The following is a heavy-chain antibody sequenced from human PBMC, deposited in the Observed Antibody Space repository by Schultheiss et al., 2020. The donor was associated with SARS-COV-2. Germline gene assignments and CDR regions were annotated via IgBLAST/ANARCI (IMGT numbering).Heavy chain of an antibody. D-gene: IGHD1-26*01. Sequence: SKTLSLTCAVYGGSFSGYYWSWIRQPPGKGLEWIGEINHSGSTNYNPSLKSRVTISVDTSKNQFSLKLSSVTAADTAVYYCARLVSGYFDYWGQGTLVTVSS. CDR2: INHSGST. CDR1: GGSFSGYY. CDR3: ARLVSGYFDY. V-gene: IGHV4-34*01. J-gene: IGHJ4*02.